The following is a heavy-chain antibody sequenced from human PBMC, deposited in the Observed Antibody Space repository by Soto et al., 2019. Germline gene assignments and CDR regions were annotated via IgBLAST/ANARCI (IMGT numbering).Heavy chain of an antibody. CDR2: ISPNSEKT. CDR3: TKDAKFDDFCAGYFVNDV. V-gene: IGHV1-18*01. D-gene: IGHD3-3*01. J-gene: IGHJ4*02. Sequence: ASVKGSCKASGYTFSNFGISWVRQAPGEGLEWMGWISPNSEKTKIAQRFQGRVTMTTDISTSTSYLELRGLTSDDTAVYYCTKDAKFDDFCAGYFVNDVWGQGTPVTVSS. CDR1: GYTFSNFG.